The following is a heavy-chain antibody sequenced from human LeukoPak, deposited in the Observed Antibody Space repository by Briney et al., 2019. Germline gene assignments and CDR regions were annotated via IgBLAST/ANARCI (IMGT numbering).Heavy chain of an antibody. V-gene: IGHV3-7*01. Sequence: PGGSLRLSCAASGFTFSSYWMSWVRQAPGKGLEWVANIKQDGSEKYYVDSVKGRFTISRDNAKNSLYLQMNSLRAEDTAVYYCARGARDDSSGYYTGYAFDIWGQGAMVTVSS. CDR1: GFTFSSYW. J-gene: IGHJ3*02. CDR3: ARGARDDSSGYYTGYAFDI. D-gene: IGHD3-22*01. CDR2: IKQDGSEK.